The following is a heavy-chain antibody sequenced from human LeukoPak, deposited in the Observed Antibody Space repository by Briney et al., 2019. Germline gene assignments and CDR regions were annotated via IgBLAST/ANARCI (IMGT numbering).Heavy chain of an antibody. D-gene: IGHD3-16*01. V-gene: IGHV3-7*01. Sequence: GGSLRLSCTASGFTFADYLMTWVRQAPGKGLEWVANIRQDESEKYYVDSVKGRFTISRDNTANALYLHMNSLRADDTAVYYCGRERNWGGSVSDYWGQGTLVTVSS. CDR2: IRQDESEK. J-gene: IGHJ4*02. CDR1: GFTFADYL. CDR3: GRERNWGGSVSDY.